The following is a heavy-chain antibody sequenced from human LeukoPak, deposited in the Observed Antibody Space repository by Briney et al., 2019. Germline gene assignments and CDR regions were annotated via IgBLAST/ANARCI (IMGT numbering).Heavy chain of an antibody. CDR3: ARDSGRDYFDY. V-gene: IGHV1-69*04. J-gene: IGHJ4*02. CDR1: GGTFSSYA. Sequence: ASVSVSCTASGGTFSSYAISWVRQAPGQGLEWMGRIIPILGIANYAQKFQGRVTITADKSTSTAYMELSSLRSEDTAVYYCARDSGRDYFDYWGQGTLVTVSS. CDR2: IIPILGIA.